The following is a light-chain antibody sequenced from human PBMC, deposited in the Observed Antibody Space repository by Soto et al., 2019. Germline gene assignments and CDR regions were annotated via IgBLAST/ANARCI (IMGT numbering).Light chain of an antibody. V-gene: IGKV2-30*01. Sequence: DVVMTQSPLSLPVTLGQPASISCRSSQSLAYSDGNTYLNWFQQRPGQSPRRLIYQVSKRDSGVPDRFSGSWSGTDFTLKISRVEAEDVGVYYCMQGTHWPPYTFGQGTKLEIK. J-gene: IGKJ2*01. CDR2: QVS. CDR3: MQGTHWPPYT. CDR1: QSLAYSDGNTY.